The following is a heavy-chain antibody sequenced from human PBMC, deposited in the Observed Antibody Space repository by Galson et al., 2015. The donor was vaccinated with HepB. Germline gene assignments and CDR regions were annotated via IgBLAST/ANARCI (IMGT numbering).Heavy chain of an antibody. CDR2: INHSGST. V-gene: IGHV4-34*01. Sequence: SETLSLTCAVYGGSFSGYYWSWIRQPPGKGLKWIGEINHSGSTNYNPSLKSRVTISVDTSKNQFSLKLSSVTAADTAVYYCARVFVDTAMVIPDYWGQGTLVTVSS. J-gene: IGHJ4*02. D-gene: IGHD5-18*01. CDR3: ARVFVDTAMVIPDY. CDR1: GGSFSGYY.